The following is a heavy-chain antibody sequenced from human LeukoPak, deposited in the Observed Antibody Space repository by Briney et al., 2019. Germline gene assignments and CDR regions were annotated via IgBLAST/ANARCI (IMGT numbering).Heavy chain of an antibody. D-gene: IGHD5-24*01. V-gene: IGHV1-69*13. CDR2: IIPIFGTA. J-gene: IGHJ4*02. CDR1: GGTFSSYA. CDR3: ARRARDGYFN. Sequence: SVKVSCKASGGTFSSYAISWVRQAPGQGLEWMEGIIPIFGTANYAQKFQGRVTITADESTSTAYMELSSQRSEDTAVYYCARRARDGYFNWGQGTLVTVSS.